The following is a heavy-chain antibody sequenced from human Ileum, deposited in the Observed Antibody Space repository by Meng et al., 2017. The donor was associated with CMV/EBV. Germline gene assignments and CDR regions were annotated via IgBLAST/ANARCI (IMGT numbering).Heavy chain of an antibody. CDR2: IYTSGTT. J-gene: IGHJ4*02. Sequence: QGQSQERGPGRVKTSGTLPLTCYVPGGSISNYYWGWIRQPAGKGLEWIAHIYTSGTTNYNPSLKSRVTMSVDTSRNQFSLKLTSVTAADTAVYYCARNYGSGNWNFFHYWGQGTLVTVSS. V-gene: IGHV4-4*07. CDR3: ARNYGSGNWNFFHY. CDR1: GGSISNYY. D-gene: IGHD3-10*01.